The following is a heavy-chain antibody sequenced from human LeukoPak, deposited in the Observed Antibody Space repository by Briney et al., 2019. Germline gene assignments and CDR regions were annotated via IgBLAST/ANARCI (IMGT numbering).Heavy chain of an antibody. CDR3: ARDGGLNYYDSSGYYYDY. V-gene: IGHV1-18*01. CDR1: GYTFTSYG. D-gene: IGHD3-22*01. Sequence: ASVKVSCKASGYTFTSYGISWVRQAPGQGLEWMGWISAYNGNTNYAQKLQGRVTMTTDTSTSTAYMELRSLRSDDTAVYYCARDGGLNYYDSSGYYYDYWGQGTLVTVSS. J-gene: IGHJ4*02. CDR2: ISAYNGNT.